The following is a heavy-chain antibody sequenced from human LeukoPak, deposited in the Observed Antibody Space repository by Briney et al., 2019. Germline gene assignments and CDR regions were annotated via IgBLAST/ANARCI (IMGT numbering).Heavy chain of an antibody. J-gene: IGHJ4*02. CDR2: ISSSGGST. CDR3: AKGDSTTLLRPYYFDY. D-gene: IGHD3-10*01. Sequence: GGSLRISCAASGFTFSSYAMSWVRQAPGKGLEWVSDISSSGGSTYYADSVKGRFTISRDNSKNTLYLQMNSLRAEDTAVYYCAKGDSTTLLRPYYFDYWDQGTLVTVSS. CDR1: GFTFSSYA. V-gene: IGHV3-23*01.